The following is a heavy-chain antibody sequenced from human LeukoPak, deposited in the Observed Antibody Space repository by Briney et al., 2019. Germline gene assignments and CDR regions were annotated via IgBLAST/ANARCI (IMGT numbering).Heavy chain of an antibody. Sequence: ASVKVSCKPSGGTFSSYAISWVRQAPGQGLECMGGIIPIFGTANYAHKFQGRVTITTDESTSTAYMELSSLRSEDTAVYYCARVYSSSYRWFDPWGQGTMVTVSS. D-gene: IGHD6-6*01. CDR3: ARVYSSSYRWFDP. CDR2: IIPIFGTA. CDR1: GGTFSSYA. V-gene: IGHV1-69*05. J-gene: IGHJ5*02.